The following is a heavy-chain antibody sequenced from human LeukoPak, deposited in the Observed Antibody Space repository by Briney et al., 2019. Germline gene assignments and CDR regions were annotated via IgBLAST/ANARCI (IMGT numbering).Heavy chain of an antibody. V-gene: IGHV4-34*11. CDR2: IYDSGSI. Sequence: SETLSLTCVVYGGSFSGYYWSWIRQTPGKGLEWIGYIYDSGSINYNPSLKSRVTISVDTSKNQFSLNLTSVTAADTAVYYCARVTGYMTEDYFDYWGQGTLITVSS. CDR3: ARVTGYMTEDYFDY. D-gene: IGHD6-13*01. J-gene: IGHJ4*02. CDR1: GGSFSGYY.